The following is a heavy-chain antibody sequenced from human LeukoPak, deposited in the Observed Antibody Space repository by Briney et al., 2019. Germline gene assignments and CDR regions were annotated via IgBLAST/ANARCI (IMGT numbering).Heavy chain of an antibody. CDR2: ISSKGGST. CDR3: AKAGSGSYYKSRSGMDV. J-gene: IGHJ6*04. V-gene: IGHV3-64D*06. CDR1: GFTFSSHA. Sequence: PGGSLRLSCLASGFTFSSHAMHWVRQAPGKGLEYVSAISSKGGSTNYADSVKDRFTLSRDNSKNTLYLQMSSLRAEDTAVYYCAKAGSGSYYKSRSGMDVWGKGTTVIVSS. D-gene: IGHD3-10*01.